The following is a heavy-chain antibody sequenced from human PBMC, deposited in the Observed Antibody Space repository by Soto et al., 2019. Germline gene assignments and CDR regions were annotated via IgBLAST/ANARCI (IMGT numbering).Heavy chain of an antibody. J-gene: IGHJ4*02. CDR3: ARTKCIADGYFDY. CDR1: GGSISSSSYY. D-gene: IGHD6-13*01. CDR2: IYYSGST. V-gene: IGHV4-39*01. Sequence: QLQLQESGPGLVKPSETLSLTCTVSGGSISSSSYYWGWIRQPPGKGLEWIGRIYYSGSTYYNPALKSRVTISVDTSKNQFSLKLSSVTAAYTAVYYCARTKCIADGYFDYWGQGTLVTVSS.